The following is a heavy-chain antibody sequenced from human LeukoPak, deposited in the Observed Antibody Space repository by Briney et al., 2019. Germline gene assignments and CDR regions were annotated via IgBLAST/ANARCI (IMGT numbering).Heavy chain of an antibody. J-gene: IGHJ4*02. CDR1: GDSVSSNSAA. D-gene: IGHD6-13*01. Sequence: SQTLSLTCAISGDSVSSNSAAWNWIRQSPSRGLEWLGRTYYRSKWYNDYAVSVKSRITINPDTSKNQFSPRLNSVTPEDTAVYYCAREDYSSSWYRGWGNFDYWGQGTLVTVSS. V-gene: IGHV6-1*01. CDR2: TYYRSKWYN. CDR3: AREDYSSSWYRGWGNFDY.